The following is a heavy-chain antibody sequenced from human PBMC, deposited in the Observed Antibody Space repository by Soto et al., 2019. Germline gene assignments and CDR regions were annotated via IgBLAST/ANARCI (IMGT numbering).Heavy chain of an antibody. J-gene: IGHJ6*02. CDR3: AKDFGDTAMVTGQHYGMDV. D-gene: IGHD5-18*01. Sequence: GGSLRLSCAASGFTFSSYAMSWVRQAPGKGLEWVSAISGSGGSTYYADSVKGRFTISRDNSKNTLYLQMNSLRAEDTAVYYCAKDFGDTAMVTGQHYGMDVWGQGTTVTVSS. CDR1: GFTFSSYA. CDR2: ISGSGGST. V-gene: IGHV3-23*01.